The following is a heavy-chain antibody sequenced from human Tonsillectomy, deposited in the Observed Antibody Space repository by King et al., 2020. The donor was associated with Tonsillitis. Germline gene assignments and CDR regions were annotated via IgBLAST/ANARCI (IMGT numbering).Heavy chain of an antibody. V-gene: IGHV4-59*08. Sequence: QLQESGPGLVKPSETLSLTCTVSGGSIISYYWTWIRQRPGKGLEWIGYIYYSGSTHFNPSLKSRVTMSADTSKSQFSLRLKSVTAADTAVYYCARQAYCSGAYCSPFDYWGQGTLVTVSS. CDR3: ARQAYCSGAYCSPFDY. CDR2: IYYSGST. J-gene: IGHJ4*02. CDR1: GGSIISYY. D-gene: IGHD2-21*01.